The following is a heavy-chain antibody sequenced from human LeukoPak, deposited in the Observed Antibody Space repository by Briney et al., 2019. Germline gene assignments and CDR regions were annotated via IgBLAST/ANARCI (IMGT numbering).Heavy chain of an antibody. CDR1: GFTFSDFA. D-gene: IGHD5-18*01. CDR3: XXYXXXXXXXVY. V-gene: IGHV3-7*01. J-gene: IGHJ4*01. CDR2: IKQDGSEK. Sequence: PGGSLRLSCAASGFTFSDFAMSWVRQAPGKGLEWVANIKQDGSEKYYVDSVKGRFTISRDNAKNSLYLQMNSLRAEDTAVYYCXXYXXXXXXXVYWXXXTXVTVSS.